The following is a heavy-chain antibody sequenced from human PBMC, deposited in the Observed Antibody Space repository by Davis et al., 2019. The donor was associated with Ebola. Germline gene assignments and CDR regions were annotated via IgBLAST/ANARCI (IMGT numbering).Heavy chain of an antibody. D-gene: IGHD3-16*02. CDR3: ARIFHDYIWGSYLGTRVPIGY. CDR2: ISYDGSNK. Sequence: PGGSLRLSCAASGFTFSSYAMHWVRQAPGKGLEWVAVISYDGSNKYYADSVKGRFTISRDNSKNTLYLQMNSLRAEDTAVYYCARIFHDYIWGSYLGTRVPIGYWGQGTLVTVSS. J-gene: IGHJ4*02. CDR1: GFTFSSYA. V-gene: IGHV3-30-3*01.